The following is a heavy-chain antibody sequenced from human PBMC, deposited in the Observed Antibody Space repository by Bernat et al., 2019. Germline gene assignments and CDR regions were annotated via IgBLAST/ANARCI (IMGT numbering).Heavy chain of an antibody. CDR2: IWYDGSNK. D-gene: IGHD3-10*01. V-gene: IGHV3-33*01. Sequence: QVQLVESGGGVVQPGRSLRLSCAASGFTFSSYGMHWVRQAPGKGLEWVAVIWYDGSNKYYADSVEGGFTISRDNSKNTLYLQMNSLRAEDTAVYYCARDRDGILLWFGEGSDAFDIWGQGTMVTVSS. CDR3: ARDRDGILLWFGEGSDAFDI. J-gene: IGHJ3*02. CDR1: GFTFSSYG.